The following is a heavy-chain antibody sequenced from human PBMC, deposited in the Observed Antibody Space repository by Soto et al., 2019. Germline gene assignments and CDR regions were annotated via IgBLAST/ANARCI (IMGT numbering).Heavy chain of an antibody. Sequence: QVQLVESGGGVVQPGRSLRLSCAASGFTFSSYGMHWVRQAPGKGLEWVAVISYDGSNKYYADSVKGRFTISRDNSKNTLYLQMNSLRAEDTAVYYCAKGHISGWYYFDYWGQGTLVTVSS. CDR2: ISYDGSNK. J-gene: IGHJ4*02. CDR1: GFTFSSYG. CDR3: AKGHISGWYYFDY. D-gene: IGHD6-19*01. V-gene: IGHV3-30*18.